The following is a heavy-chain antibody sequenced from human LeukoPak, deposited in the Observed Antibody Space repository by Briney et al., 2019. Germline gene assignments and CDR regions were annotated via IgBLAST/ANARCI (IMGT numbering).Heavy chain of an antibody. CDR2: IYYSGST. CDR3: ARFRGRYAFDI. D-gene: IGHD3-10*01. Sequence: SETLSLTCTVSGGSISSYYWSWIRQPPGKGLEWIGYIYYSGSTYYNPSLKSRVTISVDTSKNQFSLKLSSVTAADTAVYYCARFRGRYAFDIWGQGTMVTVSS. J-gene: IGHJ3*02. CDR1: GGSISSYY. V-gene: IGHV4-59*12.